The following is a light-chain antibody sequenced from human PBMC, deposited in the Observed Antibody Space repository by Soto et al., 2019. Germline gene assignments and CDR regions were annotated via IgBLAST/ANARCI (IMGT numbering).Light chain of an antibody. CDR1: SSNIGSNY. Sequence: QSVLTQPPSVSAAPGQKVTISCSGSSSNIGSNYVSWYQQLPGTAPKLLIYDNGKRPSGIPDRFSGSQSGTSATLGITGLQTGDEADYNCGTWDNSLSAVFGGGTKVTVL. CDR2: DNG. CDR3: GTWDNSLSAV. J-gene: IGLJ2*01. V-gene: IGLV1-51*01.